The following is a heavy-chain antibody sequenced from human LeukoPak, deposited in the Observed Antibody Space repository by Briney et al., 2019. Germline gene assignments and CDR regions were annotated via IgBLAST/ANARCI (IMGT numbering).Heavy chain of an antibody. CDR1: GFTFSSYA. D-gene: IGHD3-10*01. CDR2: ISRSGDRT. Sequence: GGSLRLSCAASGFTFSSYAMSWVRQAPGKGLEWVSTISRSGDRTYYADSVKGRFTISRDNSKNTLFLQMNSLRAEDMAVYYCAKGYYGSGSYGWFDYWGQGTLVTVSS. CDR3: AKGYYGSGSYGWFDY. J-gene: IGHJ4*02. V-gene: IGHV3-23*01.